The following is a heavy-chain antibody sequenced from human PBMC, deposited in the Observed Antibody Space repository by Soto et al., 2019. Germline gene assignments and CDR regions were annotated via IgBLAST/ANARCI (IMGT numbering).Heavy chain of an antibody. CDR2: IHYSGTT. CDR3: ARHLKAVAAEMAF. CDR1: GDSISETIYY. J-gene: IGHJ4*02. V-gene: IGHV4-39*01. Sequence: ENLSLTCRVSGDSISETIYYWCWCRQSPGKGLEWIGSIHYSGTTQFHPSLKTRVTISVDTSKNEFYLRLRSLTAADTAIYFCARHLKAVAAEMAFWGQGIPVTVSS. D-gene: IGHD6-19*01.